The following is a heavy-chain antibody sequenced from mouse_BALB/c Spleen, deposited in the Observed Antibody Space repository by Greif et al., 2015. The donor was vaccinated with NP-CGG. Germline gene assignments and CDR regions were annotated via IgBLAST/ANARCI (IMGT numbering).Heavy chain of an antibody. CDR1: GFTFTDYY. V-gene: IGHV7-3*02. J-gene: IGHJ4*01. Sequence: EVKVEESGGGLVQPGGSLRLSCATSGFTFTDYYMSWVRQPPGKALEWLGFIRNKANGYTTEYSASVKGRFAISRDNSQSILYLQMNTLRAEDSATYYCARVYFPYAMDYWGQGTSVTVSS. CDR3: ARVYFPYAMDY. CDR2: IRNKANGYTT.